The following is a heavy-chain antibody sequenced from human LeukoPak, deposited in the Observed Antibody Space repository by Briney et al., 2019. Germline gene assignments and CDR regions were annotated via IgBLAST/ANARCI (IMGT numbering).Heavy chain of an antibody. J-gene: IGHJ6*03. CDR2: IYYSGST. D-gene: IGHD3-22*01. CDR1: GGSISSYY. CDR3: TRGSIAYYYMDV. V-gene: IGHV4-59*01. Sequence: SETLSLTCTVSGGSISSYYWSWIRQPPGKGLEWIGYIYYSGSTDYNPSLKSRVTISVDTSKNQFSLKLSSVTAADTAVYYCTRGSIAYYYMDVWGKGTTVTISS.